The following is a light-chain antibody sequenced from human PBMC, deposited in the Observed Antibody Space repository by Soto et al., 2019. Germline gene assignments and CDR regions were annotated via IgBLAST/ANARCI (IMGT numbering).Light chain of an antibody. J-gene: IGKJ1*01. CDR3: QQYYTTPVT. V-gene: IGKV4-1*01. CDR1: QTVLYTSNY. Sequence: DIVMTQSPDSLAVSLGERATINCKSSQTVLYTSNYLAWYQQKPGQPPKLLIYWPSTRESGVPDRFSGSGSGTDFTLTIRSLQAEDVAVYYCQQYYTTPVTFGQGTKVEIK. CDR2: WPS.